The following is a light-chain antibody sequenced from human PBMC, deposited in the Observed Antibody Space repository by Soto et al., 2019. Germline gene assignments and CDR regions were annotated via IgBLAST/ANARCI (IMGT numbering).Light chain of an antibody. V-gene: IGLV2-14*01. CDR3: SSYRSSDTLEV. J-gene: IGLJ1*01. CDR2: AVS. Sequence: QSALTQPSSVSASPGQSISISCTGTSDDIGAYDYVSWYQQHPGKAPKLILYAVSNRPSGVSTRFSGSKSGNTASLTISGVQADDEADYYCSSYRSSDTLEVFGTGTKVNVL. CDR1: SDDIGAYDY.